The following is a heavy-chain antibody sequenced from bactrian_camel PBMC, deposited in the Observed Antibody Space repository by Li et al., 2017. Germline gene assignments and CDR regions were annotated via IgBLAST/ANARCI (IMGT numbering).Heavy chain of an antibody. CDR2: IRVSGDGM. CDR1: AYRYGAYC. Sequence: HVQLVESGGGSVQAGGSLRLQCAAGPAYRYGAYCMGWFRQVPGKRREGVAYIRVSGDGMDYRDSVAGRFTISVDNAKNMVYLQMDSLKPEDTALYYCAASYRVFGLCSSADYAYDYWGQGTQVTVS. CDR3: AASYRVFGLCSSADYAYDY. D-gene: IGHD3*01. V-gene: IGHV3S63*01. J-gene: IGHJ4*01.